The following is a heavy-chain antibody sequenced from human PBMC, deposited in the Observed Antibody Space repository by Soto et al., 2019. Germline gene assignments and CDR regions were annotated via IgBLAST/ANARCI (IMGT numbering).Heavy chain of an antibody. Sequence: GGSLRLSCAASGFTFSSYAMHWVRQAPGKGLEYVSAISSNGGSTYYANSVKGRFTISRDNSRNTQYLQMGSLRAEDMAVYYCARGSREVRGVNSYMDVWGKGTTVTVSS. CDR3: ARGSREVRGVNSYMDV. J-gene: IGHJ6*03. D-gene: IGHD3-10*01. V-gene: IGHV3-64*01. CDR1: GFTFSSYA. CDR2: ISSNGGST.